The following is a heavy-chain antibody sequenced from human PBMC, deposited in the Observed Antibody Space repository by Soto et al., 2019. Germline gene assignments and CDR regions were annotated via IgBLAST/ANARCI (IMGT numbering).Heavy chain of an antibody. Sequence: GGSLRLSCAASGFTFSSYAMSWVRQAPGKGLEWVSAISGSGGNTYYADSVKGRFTISRDNSKNTLYLQMNSLRAEDTAVYYCARENADLYYYGMDVWGQGTTVTVSS. CDR1: GFTFSSYA. CDR2: ISGSGGNT. V-gene: IGHV3-23*01. J-gene: IGHJ6*02. CDR3: ARENADLYYYGMDV.